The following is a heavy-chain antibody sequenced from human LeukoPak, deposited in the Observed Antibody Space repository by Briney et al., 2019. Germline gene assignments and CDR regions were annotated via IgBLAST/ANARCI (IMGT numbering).Heavy chain of an antibody. D-gene: IGHD3-22*01. V-gene: IGHV3-11*06. J-gene: IGHJ3*02. CDR3: ARGRQYYYDSSGYSLDAFDI. CDR1: GFTFSDYY. CDR2: ISSGSTYT. Sequence: PGGSLRRSCAASGFTFSDYYMSWIRQAPGKGLEWVSYISSGSTYTNYADPVKGRFTISRDNAKSSLYLQMNNLRAEDTAVYYCARGRQYYYDSSGYSLDAFDIWGQGTMVTVSS.